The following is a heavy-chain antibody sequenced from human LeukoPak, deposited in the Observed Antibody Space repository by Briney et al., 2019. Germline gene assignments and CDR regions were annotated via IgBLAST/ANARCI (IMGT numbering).Heavy chain of an antibody. CDR2: IIPIFGTA. V-gene: IGHV1-69*05. D-gene: IGHD1-26*01. CDR3: ASWTTRYSGSTQFDY. J-gene: IGHJ4*02. Sequence: GSSVKVSCKASGGTFSSYAISWVRQAPGQGLELMGRIIPIFGTANYAQKLQGRVTITTDESTSTAYMELSSLRSEDTAVYYCASWTTRYSGSTQFDYWGQGTLVTVSS. CDR1: GGTFSSYA.